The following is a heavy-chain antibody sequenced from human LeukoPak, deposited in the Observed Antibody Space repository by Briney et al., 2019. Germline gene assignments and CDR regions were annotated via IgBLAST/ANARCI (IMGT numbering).Heavy chain of an antibody. CDR2: INHSGST. V-gene: IGHV4-34*01. Sequence: SETLSLTCAVYGGSFSGYYWSWIRQPPGKGLEWIGEINHSGSTNYNPSLKSRVTISVDTSKNQFSLKLSPVTAADTAVYYCARGGVDIVVVPAATRYNNWFDPWGQGTLVTVSS. CDR3: ARGGVDIVVVPAATRYNNWFDP. CDR1: GGSFSGYY. J-gene: IGHJ5*02. D-gene: IGHD2-2*01.